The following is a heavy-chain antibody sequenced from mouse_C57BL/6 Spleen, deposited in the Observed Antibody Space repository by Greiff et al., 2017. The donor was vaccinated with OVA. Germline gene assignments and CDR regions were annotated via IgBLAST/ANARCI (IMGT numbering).Heavy chain of an antibody. Sequence: QVHVKQPGAELVRPGSSVKLSCKASGYTFTSYWMDWVKQRPGQGLEWIGNLYPSDSETHYNQKFKDKATLTVDKSASTAYMQLSSLTSEDSAVDYCAIDGYDEVHYWGQGTTLTVSS. V-gene: IGHV1-61*01. J-gene: IGHJ2*01. D-gene: IGHD2-2*01. CDR2: LYPSDSET. CDR1: GYTFTSYW. CDR3: AIDGYDEVHY.